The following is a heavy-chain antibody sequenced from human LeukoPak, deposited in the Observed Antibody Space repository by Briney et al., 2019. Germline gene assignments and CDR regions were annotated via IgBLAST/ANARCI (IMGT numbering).Heavy chain of an antibody. CDR1: GFTFSSYQ. CDR2: ISSSGSTI. Sequence: GGPLRLSCAASGFTFSSYQMNWVRQAPGKGLEWVSYISSSGSTIYYADSVKGRFTISRDSAKNSLYLQMNSLRAEDTAVYYCARSDTSGYYHIPIDYWGQGTLVTVSS. J-gene: IGHJ4*02. CDR3: ARSDTSGYYHIPIDY. V-gene: IGHV3-48*03. D-gene: IGHD3-22*01.